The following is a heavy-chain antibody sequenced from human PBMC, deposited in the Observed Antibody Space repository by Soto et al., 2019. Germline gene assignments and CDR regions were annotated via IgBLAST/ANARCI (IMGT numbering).Heavy chain of an antibody. D-gene: IGHD2-15*01. CDR3: ASLLPRVRYGMDV. CDR2: INSDGSST. Sequence: PGGSLRLSCAASGFTFSSYWMHWVRQAPGKGLVWVSRINSDGSSTSYADSVKGRFTISRDNAKNTLYLQMNSLRAEDTAVYYCASLLPRVRYGMDVWGQGTTVTVSS. CDR1: GFTFSSYW. V-gene: IGHV3-74*01. J-gene: IGHJ6*02.